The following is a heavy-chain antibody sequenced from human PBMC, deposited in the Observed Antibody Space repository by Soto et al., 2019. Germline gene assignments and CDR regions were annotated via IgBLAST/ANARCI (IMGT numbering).Heavy chain of an antibody. CDR2: IGVYANT. Sequence: GGSLRLSCAASGFTFSSYDMNWVRQAPGKGLEWVSAIGVYANTYYADSVKGRFTISRDDSRNTVHLQLNSLRVDDTAVYYCAKESTVGSPGDYFDSWGQGTLVTVS. CDR1: GFTFSSYD. V-gene: IGHV3-23*01. D-gene: IGHD1-26*01. CDR3: AKESTVGSPGDYFDS. J-gene: IGHJ4*02.